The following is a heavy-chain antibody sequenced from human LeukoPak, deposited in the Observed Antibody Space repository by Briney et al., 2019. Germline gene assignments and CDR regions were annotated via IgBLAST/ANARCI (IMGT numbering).Heavy chain of an antibody. CDR2: IYYSGST. J-gene: IGHJ6*02. Sequence: SGTLSLTCTVSGGSISSYYWSWIRQPPGRGLEWIGYIYYSGSTNYNPSLKSRVTISVDTSKNQFSLKLSSVTAADTAVYYCARASVYGMDVWGQGTTVTVSS. CDR3: ARASVYGMDV. CDR1: GGSISSYY. V-gene: IGHV4-59*01.